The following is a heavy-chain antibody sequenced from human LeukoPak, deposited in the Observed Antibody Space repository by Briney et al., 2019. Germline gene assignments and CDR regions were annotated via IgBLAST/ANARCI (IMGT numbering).Heavy chain of an antibody. V-gene: IGHV4-59*11. J-gene: IGHJ4*01. D-gene: IGHD1-26*01. CDR2: IYGSGIT. CDR1: GDSLSSHY. CDR3: ARKNSGNNREFDY. Sequence: SETLSLTCTAFGDSLSSHYWSWIRQSPGKGLEWIGYIYGSGITHYDPSLRSRVSMSVYTSKNQFSLKLSSVTASDTAVFYCARKNSGNNREFDYWGHRTLVTVSS.